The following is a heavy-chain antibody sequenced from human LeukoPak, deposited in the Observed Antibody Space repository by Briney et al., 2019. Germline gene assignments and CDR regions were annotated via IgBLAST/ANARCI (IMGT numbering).Heavy chain of an antibody. CDR2: INHSGST. CDR1: GGSFSGYY. J-gene: IGHJ5*02. D-gene: IGHD2-15*01. CDR3: ARGRDIVGPDWFDP. Sequence: SETLSLTCAVYGGSFSGYYWSWIRQCPGKGPEWIGEINHSGSTNYNPSLKSRVTISVDTSKHQFSLKLSSVTAADTAVYYCARGRDIVGPDWFDPWGQGTLVTVSS. V-gene: IGHV4-34*01.